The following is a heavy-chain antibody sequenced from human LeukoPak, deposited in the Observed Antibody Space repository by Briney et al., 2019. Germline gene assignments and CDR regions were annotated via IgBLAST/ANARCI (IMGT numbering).Heavy chain of an antibody. Sequence: PGGSPRLSCAASGFTFSSYSMNWVRQAPGKGLEWVSSISSSSSYIYYADSVKGRFTISRDNAKNSLYLQMNSLRAEDTAVYYCAIRITIFGVVIPDAFDIWGQGTMVTVSS. CDR3: AIRITIFGVVIPDAFDI. V-gene: IGHV3-21*01. CDR2: ISSSSSYI. J-gene: IGHJ3*02. CDR1: GFTFSSYS. D-gene: IGHD3-3*01.